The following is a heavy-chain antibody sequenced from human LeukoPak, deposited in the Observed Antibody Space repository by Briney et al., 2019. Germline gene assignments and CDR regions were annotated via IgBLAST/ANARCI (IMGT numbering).Heavy chain of an antibody. V-gene: IGHV3-11*01. CDR3: ARFLDYGSGFENWFDP. D-gene: IGHD3-10*01. CDR2: ISSSGSTI. J-gene: IGHJ5*02. Sequence: PGGSLRLSCAASGFTFSDYYMSWIRQAPGKGLEWVSYISSSGSTIYYADSVKGRFTVSRDNAKNSLYLQMNSLRAEDTAVYYCARFLDYGSGFENWFDPWGQGTLVTVSS. CDR1: GFTFSDYY.